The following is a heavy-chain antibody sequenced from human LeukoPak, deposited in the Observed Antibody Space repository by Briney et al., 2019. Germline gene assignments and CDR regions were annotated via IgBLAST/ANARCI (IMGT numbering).Heavy chain of an antibody. CDR2: IYYSGST. D-gene: IGHD3-3*01. V-gene: IGHV4-39*01. Sequence: SETLSLTCTVSGGSISSSSYYWGWIRQPPGKGLEWIVSIYYSGSTYYNPSLKSRVTISVDTSKNQFSLKLSSVTAADTAVYYCAGRGITIFGVVYSEFWFDPWGQGTLVTVSS. J-gene: IGHJ5*02. CDR1: GGSISSSSYY. CDR3: AGRGITIFGVVYSEFWFDP.